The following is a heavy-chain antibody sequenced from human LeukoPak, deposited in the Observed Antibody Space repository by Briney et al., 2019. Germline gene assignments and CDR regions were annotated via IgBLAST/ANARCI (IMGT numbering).Heavy chain of an antibody. J-gene: IGHJ4*02. CDR3: ATAYSSGWLTFDY. D-gene: IGHD6-19*01. V-gene: IGHV1-69*04. CDR1: GGTFSSYA. CDR2: IIPILGIA. Sequence: ASVKVSCEASGGTFSSYAISWVRQAPGQGLEWMGRIIPILGIANYAQKFQGRVTMTEDTSTDTAYMELSSLRSEDTAVYYCATAYSSGWLTFDYWGQGTLVTVSS.